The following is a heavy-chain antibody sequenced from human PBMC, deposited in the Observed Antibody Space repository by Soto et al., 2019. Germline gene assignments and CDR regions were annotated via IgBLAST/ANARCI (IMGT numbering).Heavy chain of an antibody. V-gene: IGHV4-34*01. CDR2: INHSGST. J-gene: IGHJ6*02. Sequence: QVQLQQWGAGLLKPSETLSLTCAVYGGSFSGFYWSWIRQPPGKGLEWIGEINHSGSTNYNPSLKSRVTIAVDTSKNQVSLKLRSVTAADTAVDYCERVTSGMDVWGQGTTVTVSS. CDR3: ERVTSGMDV. CDR1: GGSFSGFY.